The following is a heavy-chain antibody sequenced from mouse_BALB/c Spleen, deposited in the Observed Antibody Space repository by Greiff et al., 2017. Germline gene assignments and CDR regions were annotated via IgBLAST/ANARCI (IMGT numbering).Heavy chain of an antibody. CDR2: ISYSGST. D-gene: IGHD2-1*01. V-gene: IGHV3-2*02. J-gene: IGHJ1*01. Sequence: EVKLQESGPGLVKPSQSLSLTCTVTGYSITSDYAWNWIRQFPGNILEWMGYISYSGSTSYNPSLKSRISITRDTSKNQFFLQLNSVTTEDTATYYCARRDGNHSWWYCDVWGAGTTVTVSS. CDR1: GYSITSDYA. CDR3: ARRDGNHSWWYCDV.